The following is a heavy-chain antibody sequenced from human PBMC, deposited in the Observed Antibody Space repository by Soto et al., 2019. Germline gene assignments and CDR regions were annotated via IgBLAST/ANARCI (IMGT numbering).Heavy chain of an antibody. Sequence: GGSLRLSCVASGFAFSNAWMNWVRQAPGKGLEWVGRIKSKTYGETTDFAAPVRGRFSMSRDDSKSMLYLQMNSLKTEDTAVYYCMGFDYWGQGTLVTVSS. D-gene: IGHD1-26*01. CDR3: MGFDY. CDR1: GFAFSNAW. CDR2: IKSKTYGETT. V-gene: IGHV3-15*07. J-gene: IGHJ4*02.